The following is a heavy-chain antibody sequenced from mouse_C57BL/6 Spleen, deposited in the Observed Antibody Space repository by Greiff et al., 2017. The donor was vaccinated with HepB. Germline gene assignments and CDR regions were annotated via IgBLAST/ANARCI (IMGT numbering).Heavy chain of an antibody. D-gene: IGHD1-1*01. Sequence: VQLQRPGAELVRPGSSVKLSCKASGYTFTSYWMDWVKQRPGQGLEWIGNIYPSDSETHYNQKFKDKATLTVDKSSSTAYMQLSSLTSEDSAVYYCARGGYYYGSSYYYAMDYWGQGTSVTVSS. V-gene: IGHV1-61*01. CDR3: ARGGYYYGSSYYYAMDY. J-gene: IGHJ4*01. CDR1: GYTFTSYW. CDR2: IYPSDSET.